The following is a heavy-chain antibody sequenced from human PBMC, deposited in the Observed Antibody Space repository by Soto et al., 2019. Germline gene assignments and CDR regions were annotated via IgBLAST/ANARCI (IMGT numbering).Heavy chain of an antibody. Sequence: SETLSLTCTVSGGSISSYFWSWIRQPPGKGLEWVGYIYNRGSTDYSPSLKSRVTISVDTSRNQFSLRLSSVTAADTAVYYCARDQYCSSTSCYSDSLYYYCYGMDVWGQGTTVTVSS. D-gene: IGHD2-2*02. CDR1: GGSISSYF. CDR2: IYNRGST. CDR3: ARDQYCSSTSCYSDSLYYYCYGMDV. J-gene: IGHJ6*02. V-gene: IGHV4-59*01.